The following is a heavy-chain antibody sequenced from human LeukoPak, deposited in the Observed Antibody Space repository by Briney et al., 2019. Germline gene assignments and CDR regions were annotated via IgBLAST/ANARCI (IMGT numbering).Heavy chain of an antibody. Sequence: ASVKVSCKASGYTFTGYYMHWVQQAPGQGLEWMGWINPNSGGTNYAQKFQGRVTMTRDTSISTAYMELSRLRSDDTAVYYCARRYCSSTSCYYRVTNWFDPWGQGTLVTVSS. J-gene: IGHJ5*02. V-gene: IGHV1-2*02. CDR1: GYTFTGYY. CDR3: ARRYCSSTSCYYRVTNWFDP. CDR2: INPNSGGT. D-gene: IGHD2-2*01.